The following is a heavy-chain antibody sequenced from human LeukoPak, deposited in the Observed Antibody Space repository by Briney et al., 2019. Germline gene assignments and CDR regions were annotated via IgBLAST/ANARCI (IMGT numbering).Heavy chain of an antibody. D-gene: IGHD3-3*02. J-gene: IGHJ5*02. Sequence: SETLSLTCTVSGYSISSGYYWGWIRQPPGKGLEWIGSIYHSGSTYYNPSLKSRVTISVDTSKNQFSLKLSSVTAADTAVYYCARDHLANLASRLFDPWGQGTLVTVSS. CDR1: GYSISSGYY. CDR3: ARDHLANLASRLFDP. CDR2: IYHSGST. V-gene: IGHV4-38-2*02.